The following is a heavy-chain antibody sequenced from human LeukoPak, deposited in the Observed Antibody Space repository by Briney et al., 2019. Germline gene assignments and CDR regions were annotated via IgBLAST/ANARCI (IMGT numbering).Heavy chain of an antibody. J-gene: IGHJ4*02. D-gene: IGHD6-19*01. CDR1: GFTFSSYE. V-gene: IGHV3-48*03. CDR2: ISSSGSTI. CDR3: ARDSDSSGWYDFDY. Sequence: GGSLRLSCAASGFTFSSYEMNWVRQAPGKGLEWVSYISSSGSTIYYADSVKGRFTISRDNAKNSLYLQMNSLRAEDTAGYYCARDSDSSGWYDFDYWGQGTLVTVSS.